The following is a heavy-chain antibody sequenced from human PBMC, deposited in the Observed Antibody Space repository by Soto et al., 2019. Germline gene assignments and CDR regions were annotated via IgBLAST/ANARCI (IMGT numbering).Heavy chain of an antibody. CDR1: GITFSSYW. Sequence: EVQLVESGGGLVQPGGSLRLSCAASGITFSSYWMSWVRQAPGKGLEWVANIKQDGSEKFYVDSVKGRFTISRDNAKNSLYLLMNSLRAEDTAVYYGARALSYGKIWGQGTMVTVSS. D-gene: IGHD5-18*01. CDR2: IKQDGSEK. V-gene: IGHV3-7*04. CDR3: ARALSYGKI. J-gene: IGHJ3*02.